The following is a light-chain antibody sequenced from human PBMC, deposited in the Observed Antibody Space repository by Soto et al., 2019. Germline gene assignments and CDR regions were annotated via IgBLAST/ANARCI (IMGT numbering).Light chain of an antibody. Sequence: EIVLTQSPATLSLSPGERGTLSCWASQSVSTNLAWYQQKPGQAPRLLIYGASTRVTGIPARFSGSGSGTDFTLTISSIESEDYAISYYHHRASRPPRDTFGGGTKVEI. CDR3: HHRASRPPRDT. CDR1: QSVSTN. J-gene: IGKJ4*01. V-gene: IGKV3-11*01. CDR2: GAS.